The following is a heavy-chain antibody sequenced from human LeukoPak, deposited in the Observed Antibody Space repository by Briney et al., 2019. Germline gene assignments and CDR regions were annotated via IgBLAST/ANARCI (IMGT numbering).Heavy chain of an antibody. J-gene: IGHJ4*02. D-gene: IGHD1-14*01. CDR1: GASFRDYY. CDR3: ARKGELEGIYYFDY. CDR2: INHSGST. V-gene: IGHV4-34*01. Sequence: SATLSLTCAVYGASFRDYYWTWIRQPPGKGLEWIGEINHSGSTNYNPSLKSRVTISVDTSKSQFFLKLNSVTAADTAVYYCARKGELEGIYYFDYWGQGTLVTVSS.